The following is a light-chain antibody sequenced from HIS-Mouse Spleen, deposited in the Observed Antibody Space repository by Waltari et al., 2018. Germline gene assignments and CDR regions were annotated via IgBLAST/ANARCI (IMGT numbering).Light chain of an antibody. CDR2: EGS. Sequence: QSALTQPASVSGSPGQSITISCTGTSSDVGSYNLVSCYQQHPGKAPKLMIYEGSKRPLGVSNRFSGSKSGNTASLTISGLQAEDEADYYCCSYAGSSTWVFGGGTKLTVL. CDR3: CSYAGSSTWV. V-gene: IGLV2-23*01. CDR1: SSDVGSYNL. J-gene: IGLJ3*02.